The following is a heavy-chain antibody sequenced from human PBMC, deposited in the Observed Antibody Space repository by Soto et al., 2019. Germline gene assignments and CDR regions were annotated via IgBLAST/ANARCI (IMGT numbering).Heavy chain of an antibody. J-gene: IGHJ6*02. CDR2: IYYSGST. CDR3: ARHRAEVVATPRDGYYYYYGMDV. V-gene: IGHV4-39*01. Sequence: PSETLSLTCTVSGGSISSSSYYWGWIRQPPGKGLEWIGSIYYSGSTYYNPSLKSRVTISVDTSKNQFSLKLSSVTAADTAVYYCARHRAEVVATPRDGYYYYYGMDVWGQGTTVTVS. CDR1: GGSISSSSYY. D-gene: IGHD5-12*01.